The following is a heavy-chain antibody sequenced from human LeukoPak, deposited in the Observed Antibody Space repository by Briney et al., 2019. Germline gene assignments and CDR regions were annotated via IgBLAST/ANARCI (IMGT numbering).Heavy chain of an antibody. CDR2: IIENGSNQ. CDR3: AKDGVIAPSPTQEYNWFDP. D-gene: IGHD6-13*01. J-gene: IGHJ5*02. Sequence: GGSLRLSCAASGFTFSNYIMHWVRQAPGKGLDWVAVIIENGSNQYYADSVKGRFTISRDNSKNTLYLQMNSLRAEDTAVYYCAKDGVIAPSPTQEYNWFDPWGQGTLVTVSS. CDR1: GFTFSNYI. V-gene: IGHV3-30*04.